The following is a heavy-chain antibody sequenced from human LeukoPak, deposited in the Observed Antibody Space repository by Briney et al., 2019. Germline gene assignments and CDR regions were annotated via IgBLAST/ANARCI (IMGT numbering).Heavy chain of an antibody. CDR2: INPNSGGT. D-gene: IGHD3-9*01. CDR3: ARERIYPYDILTGVWFDP. J-gene: IGHJ5*02. CDR1: GGTFSSYA. V-gene: IGHV1-2*02. Sequence: ASVKVSCKASGGTFSSYAISWVRQAPGQGLEWMGWINPNSGGTNYAQKFQGRVTMTRDTSISTAYMELSRLRSDDTAVYYCARERIYPYDILTGVWFDPWGQGTLVTVSS.